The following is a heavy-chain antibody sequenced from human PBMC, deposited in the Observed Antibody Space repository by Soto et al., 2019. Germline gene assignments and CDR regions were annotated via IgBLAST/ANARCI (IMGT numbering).Heavy chain of an antibody. Sequence: SVKVSCKASGGTFSSYAISWVRQAPGQGLEWMGGIIPTFGTANYAQKFQGRVTITADESTSTAYMELSSLRSEDTAVYYCARGMTTVTTQGDYYYYYGMDVWGQGTTVTVSS. J-gene: IGHJ6*02. CDR1: GGTFSSYA. V-gene: IGHV1-69*13. CDR2: IIPTFGTA. D-gene: IGHD4-17*01. CDR3: ARGMTTVTTQGDYYYYYGMDV.